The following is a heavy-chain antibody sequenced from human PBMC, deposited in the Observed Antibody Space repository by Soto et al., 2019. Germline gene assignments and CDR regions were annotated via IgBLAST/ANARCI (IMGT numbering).Heavy chain of an antibody. CDR3: ARAGDSSGYFRFDP. CDR1: GDSFTSYW. CDR2: IYPGDSDT. V-gene: IGHV5-51*01. J-gene: IGHJ5*02. D-gene: IGHD3-22*01. Sequence: PXDSLSISCKGSGDSFTSYWIGWVGQMRGKGLEWMGIIYPGDSDTRYSPSFQGQVTISADKSISTAYLQWSSLKASDTAMYYCARAGDSSGYFRFDPWGQGTLVTVSS.